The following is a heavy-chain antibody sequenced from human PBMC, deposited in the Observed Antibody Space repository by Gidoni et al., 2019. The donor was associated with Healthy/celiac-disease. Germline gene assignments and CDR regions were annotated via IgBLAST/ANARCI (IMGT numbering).Heavy chain of an antibody. Sequence: QVHLVESGGGVVQPGRSLRLSCAASGFTFSSYGMNWVRQVPGKGLEWVAVIWYDGSNKYYADSVKGRFTISRDNSKNTLYLQMNSLRAEDTGVYYCARGRCSGGSCYFDYWGQGTLVTVSS. CDR2: IWYDGSNK. J-gene: IGHJ4*02. V-gene: IGHV3-33*01. D-gene: IGHD2-15*01. CDR1: GFTFSSYG. CDR3: ARGRCSGGSCYFDY.